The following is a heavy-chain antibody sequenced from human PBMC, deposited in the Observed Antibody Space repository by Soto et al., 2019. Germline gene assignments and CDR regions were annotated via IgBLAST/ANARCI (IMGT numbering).Heavy chain of an antibody. Sequence: GGSLRLSCAASGYTFGSHWISWVRQAPGKGLEWVANIKQDGSEKYYVDSVKGRVTISRDNAMNSLYLQMNSLRAEDTAVYYCATHILATRFDPWGQGTLVTVSS. CDR3: ATHILATRFDP. CDR1: GYTFGSHW. J-gene: IGHJ5*02. CDR2: IKQDGSEK. D-gene: IGHD2-21*01. V-gene: IGHV3-7*01.